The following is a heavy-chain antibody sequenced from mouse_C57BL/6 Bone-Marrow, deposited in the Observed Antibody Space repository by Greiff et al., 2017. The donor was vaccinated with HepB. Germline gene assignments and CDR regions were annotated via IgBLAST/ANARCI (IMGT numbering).Heavy chain of an antibody. CDR1: GYTFTDYY. Sequence: QVQLKESGAELVRPGASVKLSCKASGYTFTDYYINWVKQRPGQGLEWIARIYPGSGNTYYNEKFKGKATLTAEKSSSTAYMQLSSLTSEDSAVYFCARRLRLNYAMDYWGQGTSVTVSS. D-gene: IGHD2-4*01. V-gene: IGHV1-76*01. CDR3: ARRLRLNYAMDY. J-gene: IGHJ4*01. CDR2: IYPGSGNT.